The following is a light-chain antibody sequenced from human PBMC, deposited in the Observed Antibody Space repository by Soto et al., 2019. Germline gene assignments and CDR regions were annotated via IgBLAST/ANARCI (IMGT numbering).Light chain of an antibody. CDR3: QQYNNWLGT. CDR2: GAS. CDR1: QSVSSN. Sequence: EIVMTPSPATLSVSPVERATLSCRASQSVSSNLAWYQQKPGQAPRLLIYGASTRATGIPARFSSSGSGTEFTLTISSLQSEDFAVYYCQQYNNWLGTFGGGTKVDI. J-gene: IGKJ4*01. V-gene: IGKV3-15*01.